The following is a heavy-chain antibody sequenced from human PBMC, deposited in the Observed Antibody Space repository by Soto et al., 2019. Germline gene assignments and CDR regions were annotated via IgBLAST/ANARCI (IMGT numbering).Heavy chain of an antibody. V-gene: IGHV1-8*01. J-gene: IGHJ6*03. CDR3: ARGTGHYYYFTDS. Sequence: VKISCTAFRYTFHSYVLDWLRKATGRGLEWMGWMNPNSGNTGDAQKVQGRVTMTRNTSISTAYMELSSLRSEDTAVYYCARGTGHYYYFTDSWRKRTTVTVSS. CDR1: RYTFHSYV. CDR2: MNPNSGNT.